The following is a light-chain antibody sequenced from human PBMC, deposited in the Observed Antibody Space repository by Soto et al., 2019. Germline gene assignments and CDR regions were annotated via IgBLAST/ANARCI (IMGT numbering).Light chain of an antibody. V-gene: IGKV3-20*01. J-gene: IGKJ3*01. CDR1: QSVSHNY. CDR2: GAS. CDR3: QQYYSYPPT. Sequence: EIVLTKSPGTLSLSPGERATPPARASQSVSHNYLAWYQQKPGQAPRLLIYGASNRATGIPDRFSGSGSGTDFTLTISCLQSEDFATYYCQQYYSYPPTFGPGTKVDI.